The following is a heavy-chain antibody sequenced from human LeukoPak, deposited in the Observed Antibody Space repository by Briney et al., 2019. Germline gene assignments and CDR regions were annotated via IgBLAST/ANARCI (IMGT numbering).Heavy chain of an antibody. D-gene: IGHD5-24*01. J-gene: IGHJ4*02. Sequence: SETLSLTCTVSGGSISSYYWRWIRQPPGKGLEWIGYIYYSGSTNYNPSLKSRVTISVDTSKNQFSLKLSSVTAADTAVYYCARHLGWLQHYFADWGQGTLVTVSS. CDR3: ARHLGWLQHYFAD. V-gene: IGHV4-59*08. CDR2: IYYSGST. CDR1: GGSISSYY.